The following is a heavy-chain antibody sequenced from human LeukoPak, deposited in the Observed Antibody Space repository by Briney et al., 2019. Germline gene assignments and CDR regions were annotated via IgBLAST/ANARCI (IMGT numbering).Heavy chain of an antibody. CDR2: IYYSGST. Sequence: PSETLSLTCTVSGGSISSGGYYWSWIRQHPGKGLEWIGYIYYSGSTYYNPFLKSRVTISVDTSKNQFSLKLSSVTAADTAVYYCAGQTAAPLTYYYYMDVWGKGTTVTVSS. D-gene: IGHD6-13*01. CDR3: AGQTAAPLTYYYYMDV. CDR1: GGSISSGGYY. V-gene: IGHV4-31*03. J-gene: IGHJ6*03.